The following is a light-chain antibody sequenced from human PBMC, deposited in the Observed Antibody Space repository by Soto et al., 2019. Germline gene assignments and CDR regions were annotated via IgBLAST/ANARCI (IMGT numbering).Light chain of an antibody. CDR1: QAIRTE. V-gene: IGKV1-6*01. J-gene: IGKJ1*01. CDR3: LQDYSYPRT. Sequence: AIQMTQSPSSLSSSVGERVTITCRASQAIRTELGWYQQKPGNAPKLLIYATSILQSGVPSRFSGIGSGTDITLTISSLQPEYVATYYCLQDYSYPRTFGQGTKVEIK. CDR2: ATS.